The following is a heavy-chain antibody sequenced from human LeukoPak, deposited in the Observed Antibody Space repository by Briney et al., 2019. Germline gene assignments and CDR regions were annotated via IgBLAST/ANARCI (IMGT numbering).Heavy chain of an antibody. D-gene: IGHD1-26*01. J-gene: IGHJ4*02. CDR3: ARVPRVGATIGY. V-gene: IGHV3-74*01. CDR1: GFTFSDTW. Sequence: GGSLRLSCAASGFTFSDTWMHWVRQAPGEGLVWVSRIRSDGSDTRYAESVKGRFTISRDNSKNTLYLRMNSLRAEDTAVYYCARVPRVGATIGYWGQGTLVTVSS. CDR2: IRSDGSDT.